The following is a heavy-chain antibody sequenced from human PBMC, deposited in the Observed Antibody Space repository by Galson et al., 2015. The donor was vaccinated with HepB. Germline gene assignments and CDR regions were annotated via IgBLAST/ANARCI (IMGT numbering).Heavy chain of an antibody. D-gene: IGHD2-21*01. CDR3: AKPADSHSVINSYYFDY. J-gene: IGHJ4*02. CDR1: GFTFSSYG. Sequence: SLRLSCAASGFTFSSYGMHWVRQAPGKGLEWVAVISYDGSNKYYADSVKGRFTISRDNSKNTLYLQMNSLRAEDTAVYYCAKPADSHSVINSYYFDYWGQGTLVTVSS. CDR2: ISYDGSNK. V-gene: IGHV3-30*18.